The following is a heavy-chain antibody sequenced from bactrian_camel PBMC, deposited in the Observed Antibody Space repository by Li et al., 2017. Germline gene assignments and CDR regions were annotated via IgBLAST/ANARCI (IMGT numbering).Heavy chain of an antibody. CDR2: IYSRAGST. CDR3: AADSTPGGRCRAPYGGSWHVEMWEYVY. J-gene: IGHJ4*01. D-gene: IGHD6*01. CDR1: GYTSSPCG. V-gene: IGHV3S59*01. Sequence: VQLVESGGGSVQAGGSLKLSCARSGYTSSPCGMGWYRQAPGKEREGVAAIYSRAGSTRYADSVKGRFTISQDMAKNTLYLQMNSLKPEDTAAYYCAADSTPGGRCRAPYGGSWHVEMWEYVYWGLGTQVTVS.